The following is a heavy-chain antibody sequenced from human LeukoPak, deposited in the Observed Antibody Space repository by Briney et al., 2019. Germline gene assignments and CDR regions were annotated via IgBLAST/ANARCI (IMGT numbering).Heavy chain of an antibody. CDR2: IRQDGGEK. CDR3: ARDGTAPGLYFDL. J-gene: IGHJ4*01. D-gene: IGHD6-13*01. Sequence: GGSLRLSCAVSGFTFTDYWMNWVRQASGKGLEWVASIRQDGGEKSYVDSVKGRFTISRDNTKDSLYLQMSSLWAEDTAVYYCARDGTAPGLYFDLWGRGTLVTVSS. CDR1: GFTFTDYW. V-gene: IGHV3-7*01.